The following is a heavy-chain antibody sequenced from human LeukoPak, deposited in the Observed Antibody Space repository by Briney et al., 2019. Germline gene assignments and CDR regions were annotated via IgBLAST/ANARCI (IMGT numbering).Heavy chain of an antibody. J-gene: IGHJ4*02. D-gene: IGHD6-13*01. Sequence: PGGSLRLSCAASGFTFSRHSMHWVRQAPGKGLEWVAVISYDGSKQYYADSVKGRLTISRDNSKTTVYLQVNSLRTEDTAVYYCARDSMYSSSWLDYWGQGTLVTVSS. CDR1: GFTFSRHS. CDR3: ARDSMYSSSWLDY. V-gene: IGHV3-30*04. CDR2: ISYDGSKQ.